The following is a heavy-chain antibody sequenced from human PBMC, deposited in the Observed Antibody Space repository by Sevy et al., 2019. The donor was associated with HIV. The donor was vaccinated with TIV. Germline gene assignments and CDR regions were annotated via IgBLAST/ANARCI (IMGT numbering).Heavy chain of an antibody. J-gene: IGHJ6*02. CDR3: AREGVDFWSGPVDFDYGMDV. V-gene: IGHV3-74*01. CDR2: INTHGTNT. Sequence: LSLTCAASGFTFSRYWMHWVRHAPGKGLVWVSRINTHGTNTIYADYVKGRFNISRDNAKNTVYLQMNSLRAEDTGVYYCAREGVDFWSGPVDFDYGMDVWGQGTTVTVSS. D-gene: IGHD3-3*01. CDR1: GFTFSRYW.